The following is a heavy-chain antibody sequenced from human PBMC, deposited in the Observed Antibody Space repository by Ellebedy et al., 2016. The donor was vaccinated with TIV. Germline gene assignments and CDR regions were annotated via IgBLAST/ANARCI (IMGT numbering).Heavy chain of an antibody. CDR2: INHSGST. Sequence: SETLSLXCSVYGASFSHYYWSWIRQPPGKGLEWIGEINHSGSTTYNPSLKSRVTISVDTSKNQFSLKLSSVTAADTAVYYCARVMTTVVTADYWGQGTLVTVSS. CDR3: ARVMTTVVTADY. V-gene: IGHV4-34*01. CDR1: GASFSHYY. D-gene: IGHD4-23*01. J-gene: IGHJ4*02.